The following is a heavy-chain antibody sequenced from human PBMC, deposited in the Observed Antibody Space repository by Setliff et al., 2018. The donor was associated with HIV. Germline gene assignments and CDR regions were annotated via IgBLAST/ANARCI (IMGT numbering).Heavy chain of an antibody. V-gene: IGHV1-18*04. CDR1: GYTFTGYY. Sequence: AASVKVSYKAFGYTFTGYYIHWVRQAPGQGLEWVGWISGYNGVTMYEEKLQGRVTMTIDTSTSTAFMELRNLRSDDTAVYYCARGPSINTIRARGYYMDVWAKGTTVTVS. D-gene: IGHD3-10*01. J-gene: IGHJ6*03. CDR2: ISGYNGVT. CDR3: ARGPSINTIRARGYYMDV.